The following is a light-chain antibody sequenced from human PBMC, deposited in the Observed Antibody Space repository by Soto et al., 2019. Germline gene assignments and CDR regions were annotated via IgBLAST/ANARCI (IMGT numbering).Light chain of an antibody. Sequence: QSVLTQPPSVSAAPGQKVTISCSGASSNIGKNYVSWYQRLPGAAPKLVIFDTNKRPSGIPDRCSGSKSGTSAALDITALQTGDEADDYCGTWDTSLSAVVFGGGTKVTVL. J-gene: IGLJ2*01. CDR1: SSNIGKNY. CDR2: DTN. V-gene: IGLV1-51*01. CDR3: GTWDTSLSAVV.